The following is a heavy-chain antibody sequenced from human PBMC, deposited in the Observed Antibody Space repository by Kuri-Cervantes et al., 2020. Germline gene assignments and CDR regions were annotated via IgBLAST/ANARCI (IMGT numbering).Heavy chain of an antibody. J-gene: IGHJ6*03. CDR2: IKSKTDGETT. D-gene: IGHD6-19*01. V-gene: IGHV3-15*01. CDR3: TTSEIAVAGPHYYYYYMDV. CDR1: GFTFSNAW. Sequence: GGSLRLSCAASGFTFSNAWMSWVRQAPGKGLEWVGRIKSKTDGETTDYAAPVKGRFTISRDDSKNTLYLRMNSLKTEDTAVYYCTTSEIAVAGPHYYYYYMDVWGKGTTVTVSS.